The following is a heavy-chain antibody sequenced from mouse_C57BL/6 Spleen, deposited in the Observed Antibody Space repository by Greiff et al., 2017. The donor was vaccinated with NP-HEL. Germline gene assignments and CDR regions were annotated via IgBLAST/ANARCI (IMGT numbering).Heavy chain of an antibody. V-gene: IGHV1-80*01. CDR3: ARFSTTVGAMDY. D-gene: IGHD2-13*01. J-gene: IGHJ4*01. Sequence: QVQLQQSGAELVKPGASVKISCKASGYAFSSYWMNWVKQRPGKGLEWIGQIYPGDGDTNYNGKFKGKATLTADKSSSTAYMQLSSLTSEDSAVYFCARFSTTVGAMDYWGQGTSVTVSS. CDR1: GYAFSSYW. CDR2: IYPGDGDT.